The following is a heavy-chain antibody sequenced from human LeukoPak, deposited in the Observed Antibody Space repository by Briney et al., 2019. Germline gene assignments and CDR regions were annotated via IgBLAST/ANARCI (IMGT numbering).Heavy chain of an antibody. CDR1: GGSISSSSYY. CDR2: IYYSGST. D-gene: IGHD6-13*01. J-gene: IGHJ5*02. Sequence: SETLSLTCTVSGGSISSSSYYWGWIRQPPGKGLEWIGSIYYSGSTYYNPSLKSRVTISVDTSKNQFSLKLSSVTAADTAVYYRVCPYSSSWAGYYNWFDPWGQGTLVTVSS. V-gene: IGHV4-39*01. CDR3: VCPYSSSWAGYYNWFDP.